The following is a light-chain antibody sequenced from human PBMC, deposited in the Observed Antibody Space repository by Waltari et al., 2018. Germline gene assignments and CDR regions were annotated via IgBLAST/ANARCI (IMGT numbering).Light chain of an antibody. V-gene: IGKV3-20*01. Sequence: EILLTQSPGTLSLSHGERATLSCRASQSVTRALAWYQQKPGQAPRLLIYNASNRATGIPDRFSGSGSGTDFSLTISRLEPEDFAVYYCQHYVRLPATFGQGTKVEIK. CDR3: QHYVRLPAT. CDR2: NAS. CDR1: QSVTRA. J-gene: IGKJ1*01.